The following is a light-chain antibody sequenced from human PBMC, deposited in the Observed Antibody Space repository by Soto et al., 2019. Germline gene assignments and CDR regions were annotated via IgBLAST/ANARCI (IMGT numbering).Light chain of an antibody. CDR3: AQGLATPFT. CDR1: RNLLHSNGCYY. Sequence: EIVLTQSPLSLPVTPGEPASISCRSSRNLLHSNGCYYFDWYLQKPGQSPQLLIYLGSNRASGVPDRFSGSGSGTDFTLTISRVEAEDVGVYFCAQGLATPFTFGGGTKVDIK. J-gene: IGKJ4*01. V-gene: IGKV2-28*01. CDR2: LGS.